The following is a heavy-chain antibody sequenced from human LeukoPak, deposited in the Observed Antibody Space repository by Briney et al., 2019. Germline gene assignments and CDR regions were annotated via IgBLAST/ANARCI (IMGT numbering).Heavy chain of an antibody. D-gene: IGHD1-26*01. CDR3: ARDTVGVTDY. V-gene: IGHV3-66*01. Sequence: GGSLRLSCAASGFTFNGYWMSWVRQAPGKGLEWVSVIYSGGSTYYADSVKGRFTISRDNAKNSLFLQMNSLRAEDTALYYCARDTVGVTDYWGQGTLVTVSS. CDR2: IYSGGST. J-gene: IGHJ4*02. CDR1: GFTFNGYW.